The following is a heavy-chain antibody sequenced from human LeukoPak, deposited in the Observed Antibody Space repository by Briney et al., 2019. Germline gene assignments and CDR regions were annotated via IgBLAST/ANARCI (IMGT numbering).Heavy chain of an antibody. Sequence: ASVKVSCKASGYTFTSYAMHWVRQAPGRGLEWASAISGSGGSTYYADSVKGRFTISRDNSKNTLYLQMNSLRAEDTAVYYCAKDKYNWNYYDAFDIWGQGTMVTVSS. D-gene: IGHD1-7*01. CDR2: ISGSGGST. CDR3: AKDKYNWNYYDAFDI. V-gene: IGHV3-23*01. J-gene: IGHJ3*02. CDR1: GYTFTSYA.